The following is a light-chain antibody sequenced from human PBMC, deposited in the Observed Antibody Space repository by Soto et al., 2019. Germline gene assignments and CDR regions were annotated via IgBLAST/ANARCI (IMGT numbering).Light chain of an antibody. CDR3: QQRSNWIT. J-gene: IGKJ1*01. V-gene: IGKV3D-20*02. CDR1: QSVSSTY. Sequence: EIVLTQSPGTLSLSPGERATLSCRASQSVSSTYLGWYQQKPGQAPRLLISGASSRATGIPDRFSGSGSGTDFTLTISGLEPEDFAVYYCQQRSNWITFGQGTKVDIK. CDR2: GAS.